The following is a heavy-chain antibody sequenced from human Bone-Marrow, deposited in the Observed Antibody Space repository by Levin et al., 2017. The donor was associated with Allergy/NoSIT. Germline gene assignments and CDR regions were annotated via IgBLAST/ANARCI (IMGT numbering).Heavy chain of an antibody. CDR3: ARDFGEYIYGKGAFDI. D-gene: IGHD5-18*01. J-gene: IGHJ3*02. CDR2: LSSRSTTI. V-gene: IGHV3-48*04. CDR1: GFTFSSYS. Sequence: GESLKISCAASGFTFSSYSMNWVRQAPGKGLEWVSYLSSRSTTIYYADSVKGRFTISRDNAKNSLYLQMNSLKADDTAVYYCARDFGEYIYGKGAFDIWGQGTMVTVSS.